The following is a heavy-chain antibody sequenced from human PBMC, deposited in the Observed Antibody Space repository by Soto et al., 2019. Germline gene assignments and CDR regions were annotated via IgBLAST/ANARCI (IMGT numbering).Heavy chain of an antibody. CDR1: GDXVSSNSGA. J-gene: IGHJ4*02. D-gene: IGHD1-26*01. Sequence: QXLSLTCGISGDXVSSNSGAWNWLRQSPSRGLEWLGRTYYRSKWYNDYAVSVESRITINPDTSKNHFSLQLNFVTPEDTDVYFCARGEQYSGRIFYYWGQGTLCTVS. CDR3: ARGEQYSGRIFYY. CDR2: TYYRSKWYN. V-gene: IGHV6-1*01.